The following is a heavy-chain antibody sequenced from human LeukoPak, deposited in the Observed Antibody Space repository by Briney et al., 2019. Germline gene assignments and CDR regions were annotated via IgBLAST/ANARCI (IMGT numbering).Heavy chain of an antibody. D-gene: IGHD6-6*01. CDR2: IYYSGST. Sequence: PSETLSLTCTVSGDSISSGDYYWIWIRQPPGKGPEWIGYIYYSGSTYYNPSLKSRVTISGDTSKNQFSLKVNSVTAADTAVYYCARGSWSSSIDYWGQGTLVTVSS. V-gene: IGHV4-30-4*01. J-gene: IGHJ4*02. CDR1: GDSISSGDYY. CDR3: ARGSWSSSIDY.